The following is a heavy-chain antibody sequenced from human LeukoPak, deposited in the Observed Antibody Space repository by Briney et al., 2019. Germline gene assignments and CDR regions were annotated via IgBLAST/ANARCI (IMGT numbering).Heavy chain of an antibody. CDR2: INWNGGST. Sequence: GGSLRLSCAASGFTFDDYGMSWVRQAPGKGLEWVSGINWNGGSTGYADSVKGRFTISRDNAKNSLYLQMNSLRAEGTALYYCARGGGDVDTAIPPYFDYWGQGTLVTVS. D-gene: IGHD5-18*01. CDR1: GFTFDDYG. V-gene: IGHV3-20*04. CDR3: ARGGGDVDTAIPPYFDY. J-gene: IGHJ4*02.